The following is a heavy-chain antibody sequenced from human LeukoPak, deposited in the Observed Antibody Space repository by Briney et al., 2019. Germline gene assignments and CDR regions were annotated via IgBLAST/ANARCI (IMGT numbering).Heavy chain of an antibody. D-gene: IGHD2-2*01. CDR1: GFTFSTTW. J-gene: IGHJ4*02. V-gene: IGHV3-74*01. Sequence: PGGSLRLSCGASGFTFSTTWMHWVRQAPGKGLVCVSRINSDGASTVYADSVKGRFTISRDNSKNTLYLQMNSLRAEDTAVYFCAKDQVVPFDYWGQGTLVTVSS. CDR2: INSDGAST. CDR3: AKDQVVPFDY.